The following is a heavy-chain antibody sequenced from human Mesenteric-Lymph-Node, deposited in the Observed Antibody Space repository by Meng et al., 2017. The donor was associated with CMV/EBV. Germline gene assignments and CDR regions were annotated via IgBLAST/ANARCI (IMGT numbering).Heavy chain of an antibody. CDR1: GGSTSRIWHY. CDR2: IFYSRSA. J-gene: IGHJ5*02. V-gene: IGHV4-39*02. Sequence: LTLQEPLHRLVKPSETLSVKSTVTGGSTSRIWHYWGWIRHPPGKGLEWIGSIFYSRSAHYNPALESRVTISIDKSKNEFFLNLGSVTAADTAMYFCSRDTLTYSYGPGWIDPWGQGTLVTVSS. D-gene: IGHD3-10*01. CDR3: SRDTLTYSYGPGWIDP.